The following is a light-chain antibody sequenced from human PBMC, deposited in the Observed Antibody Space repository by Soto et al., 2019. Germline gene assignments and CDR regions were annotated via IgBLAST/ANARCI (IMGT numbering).Light chain of an antibody. CDR2: EVS. V-gene: IGLV2-8*01. J-gene: IGLJ1*01. CDR3: SSYAGSNNYV. Sequence: QSALTQPPSASGSPGQSVTISCTGTSSDVGGYNYVSWYQQHPGKAPKLMIYEVSKRPSGVPDRFSGSKSGNTASLTVSGLQAEDEADYYCSSYAGSNNYVFGIG. CDR1: SSDVGGYNY.